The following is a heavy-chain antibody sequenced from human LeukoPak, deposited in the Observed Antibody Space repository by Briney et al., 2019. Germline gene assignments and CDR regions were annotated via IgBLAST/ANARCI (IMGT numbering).Heavy chain of an antibody. CDR1: GGSISSSSYY. J-gene: IGHJ4*02. D-gene: IGHD3-16*02. CDR3: ARYIWGSYPTFEDY. V-gene: IGHV4-39*07. CDR2: IYYSGST. Sequence: SETLSLTCTVSGGSISSSSYYWGWIRQPPGKGLEWIGSIYYSGSTYYNPSLKSRVTISVDTSKNQFSLKLSSVTAADTAVYYCARYIWGSYPTFEDYWGQGTLVTVSS.